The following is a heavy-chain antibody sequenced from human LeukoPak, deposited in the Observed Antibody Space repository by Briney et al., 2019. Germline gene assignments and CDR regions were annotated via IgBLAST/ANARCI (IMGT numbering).Heavy chain of an antibody. J-gene: IGHJ4*02. D-gene: IGHD1-26*01. CDR2: IYYSGST. Sequence: TSETLSLTCTVSGASISTYYWSWIRQPPGKGLEWIGYIYYSGSTNYNPSLKSRVTMSVDTSKNQFSLKLSSVTAADTAVYYCARDQYSGSLDYWGQGTLVTVSS. CDR1: GASISTYY. CDR3: ARDQYSGSLDY. V-gene: IGHV4-59*12.